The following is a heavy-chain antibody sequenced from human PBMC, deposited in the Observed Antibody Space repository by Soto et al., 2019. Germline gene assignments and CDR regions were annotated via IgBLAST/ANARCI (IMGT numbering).Heavy chain of an antibody. CDR3: AKGSAGGIYYPYYFDY. Sequence: GGSLRLSCAASGFTFSSYAMSWVRQAPGKGLEWVSAISGSGGSTYYADSVKGRFTISRDNSKNTLYLQMNSLRAEDKAVYYCAKGSAGGIYYPYYFDYWGQGTLVTVSS. CDR1: GFTFSSYA. CDR2: ISGSGGST. D-gene: IGHD1-26*01. V-gene: IGHV3-23*01. J-gene: IGHJ4*02.